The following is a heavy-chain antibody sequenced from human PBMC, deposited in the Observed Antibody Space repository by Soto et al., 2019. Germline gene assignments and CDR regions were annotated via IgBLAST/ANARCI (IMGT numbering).Heavy chain of an antibody. D-gene: IGHD5-18*01. CDR2: ISYDGSNK. CDR3: ATTWIQLWSFDY. V-gene: IGHV3-30-3*01. Sequence: LRLSCAASGFTFSSYAMHWVRQAPGKGLEWVAVISYDGSNKYYADSVKGRFTISRDNSKNTLYLQMNSLRAEDTAVYYCATTWIQLWSFDYWGQGTLVTVSS. CDR1: GFTFSSYA. J-gene: IGHJ4*02.